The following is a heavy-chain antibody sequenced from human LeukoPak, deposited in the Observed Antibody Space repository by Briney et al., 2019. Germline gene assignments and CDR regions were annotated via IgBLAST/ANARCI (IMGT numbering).Heavy chain of an antibody. D-gene: IGHD3-16*02. V-gene: IGHV1-8*01. J-gene: IGHJ4*02. CDR1: GYTFTSYD. CDR2: MNPNSGNT. Sequence: ASVKVSCKASGYTFTSYDINWVRQATGQGLEWMGWMNPNSGNTGYAKKFQGRVTMTRNTSISTAYMELSSLRSEDTAVYYCARCDYDYVWGSYRYDYWGQGTLVTVSS. CDR3: ARCDYDYVWGSYRYDY.